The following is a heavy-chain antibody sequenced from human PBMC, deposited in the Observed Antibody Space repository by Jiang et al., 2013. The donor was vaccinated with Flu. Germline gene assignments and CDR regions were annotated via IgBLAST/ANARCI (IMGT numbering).Heavy chain of an antibody. CDR2: ISYDGRNK. J-gene: IGHJ3*01. CDR3: ARDLPAYVWGSYRYTGDAFDV. D-gene: IGHD3-16*02. CDR1: FTFSGYA. Sequence: FTFSGYAMHWVRQAPGKGLEWVAVISYDGRNKEYADSVKGRFTISRDSSKNTLYLQMNSLRAEDTAVYYCARDLPAYVWGSYRYTGDAFDVWGQGTMVTVSS. V-gene: IGHV3-30*04.